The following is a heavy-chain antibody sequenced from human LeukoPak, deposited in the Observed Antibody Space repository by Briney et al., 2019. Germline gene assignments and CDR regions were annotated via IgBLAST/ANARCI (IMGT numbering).Heavy chain of an antibody. D-gene: IGHD3-22*01. J-gene: IGHJ3*02. CDR2: IYHSGST. Sequence: SETLSLTCTVSGHSISSGYYWGWIRQPPGKGLEWIGNIYHSGSTYYNPSLKSRVTISVDTSKNQFSLKLSSVTAADTAVYYCGRPLSYYSDASGDDAFDIWGQGTLVTVSS. CDR3: GRPLSYYSDASGDDAFDI. V-gene: IGHV4-38-2*02. CDR1: GHSISSGYY.